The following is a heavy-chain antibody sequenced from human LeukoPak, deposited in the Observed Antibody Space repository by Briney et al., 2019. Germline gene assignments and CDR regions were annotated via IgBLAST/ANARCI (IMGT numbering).Heavy chain of an antibody. CDR3: ARSPEMATIMADY. CDR2: ISSSGSTI. J-gene: IGHJ4*02. CDR1: GFTLSDYY. D-gene: IGHD5-24*01. V-gene: IGHV3-11*01. Sequence: PGGSLRLSCAASGFTLSDYYMSWIRQAPGKGLEWVSYISSSGSTIYYADSVKGRFTISRDNAKNSLYLQMNSLRAEDTAVYYCARSPEMATIMADYWGQGTLVTVSS.